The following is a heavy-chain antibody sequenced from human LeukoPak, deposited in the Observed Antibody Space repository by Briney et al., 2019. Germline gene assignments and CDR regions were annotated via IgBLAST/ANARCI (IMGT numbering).Heavy chain of an antibody. CDR3: ARGAPPAY. Sequence: PGGSLRLSCAASGFTFSSYGMHWVRQAPGKGLEWVAVIWYDGSNKYYADSVKGRFTISRDNAKNSLYLQMNSLRDEDTAVYYCARGAPPAYWGQGTLVTVSS. CDR1: GFTFSSYG. CDR2: IWYDGSNK. V-gene: IGHV3-33*08. J-gene: IGHJ4*02.